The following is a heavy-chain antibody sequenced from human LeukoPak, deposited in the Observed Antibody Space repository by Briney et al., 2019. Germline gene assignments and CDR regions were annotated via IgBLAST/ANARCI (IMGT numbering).Heavy chain of an antibody. V-gene: IGHV3-15*01. J-gene: IGHJ4*02. Sequence: GGSLRLSCAASRFTFSNAWMSWVRQAPGKGLEWVGRIKSKTDGGTTDYAAPVKGRFTISRDDSKNTLYLQMNSLRAEDTAVYYCARRAGAYSHPYDYWGQGTLVTVSS. CDR3: ARRAGAYSHPYDY. CDR1: RFTFSNAW. D-gene: IGHD4/OR15-4a*01. CDR2: IKSKTDGGTT.